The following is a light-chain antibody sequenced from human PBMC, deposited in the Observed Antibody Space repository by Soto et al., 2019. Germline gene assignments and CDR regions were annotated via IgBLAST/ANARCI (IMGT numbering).Light chain of an antibody. J-gene: IGLJ1*01. CDR3: SSYTSSSILYV. CDR2: DVS. V-gene: IGLV2-14*01. Sequence: QSALTQPRSVSGSPGQSVTISCTGTSSDVGGYNYVSWYQQHPGKAPKLMIYDVSKRPSGVSNRFSGSKSGNTASLTISGLQAEDEADYYCSSYTSSSILYVFGTGTKLTVL. CDR1: SSDVGGYNY.